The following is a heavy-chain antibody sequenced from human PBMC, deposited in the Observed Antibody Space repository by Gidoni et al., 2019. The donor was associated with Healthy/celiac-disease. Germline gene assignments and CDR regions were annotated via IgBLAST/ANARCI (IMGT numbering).Heavy chain of an antibody. V-gene: IGHV3-30*18. D-gene: IGHD5-18*01. CDR3: AKDPKGIQLWGLDY. Sequence: QVQLVESGGGVVKPGRSLRLSCAASGFTFSSYGMHWVRQAPGKGLEWVAVISYDGSNKYYADSVKGRFTISRDNSKNTLYLQMNSLRAEDTAVYYCAKDPKGIQLWGLDYWGQGTLVTVSS. CDR1: GFTFSSYG. J-gene: IGHJ4*02. CDR2: ISYDGSNK.